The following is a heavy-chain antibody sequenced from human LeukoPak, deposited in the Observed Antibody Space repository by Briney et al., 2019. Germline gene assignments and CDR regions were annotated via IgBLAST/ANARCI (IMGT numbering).Heavy chain of an antibody. CDR1: GGSISSSSYY. V-gene: IGHV4-39*07. J-gene: IGHJ3*02. CDR2: IYYSGST. CDR3: ARTAKVITPSGAAFDI. D-gene: IGHD3-10*01. Sequence: PSETLSLTCTVSGGSISSSSYYWGWIRQPPGKGLEWIGSIYYSGSTYYNPSLKSRVTISVDTSKNQFSLKLSSVTAADTAVYYCARTAKVITPSGAAFDIWGQGTMVTVSS.